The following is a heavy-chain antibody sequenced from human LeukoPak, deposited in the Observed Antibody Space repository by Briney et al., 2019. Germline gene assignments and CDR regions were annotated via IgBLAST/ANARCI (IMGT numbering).Heavy chain of an antibody. J-gene: IGHJ6*02. CDR1: GYTFTGYY. V-gene: IGHV1-2*04. Sequence: ASVKVSCKASGYTFTGYYMHWVRQAPGQGLEWMGWINPNSGGTNYAQKFQGWVTMTRDTSISTAYMELSRLRSVDTAVYYCARSGGKLRDYYYGMDVWGQGTTVTVSS. CDR3: ARSGGKLRDYYYGMDV. CDR2: INPNSGGT. D-gene: IGHD5-12*01.